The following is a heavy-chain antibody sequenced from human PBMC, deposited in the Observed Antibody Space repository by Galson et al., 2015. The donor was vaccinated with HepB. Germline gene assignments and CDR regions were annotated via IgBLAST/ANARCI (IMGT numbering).Heavy chain of an antibody. CDR2: IYPGDSDT. CDR1: GYNFAGYW. J-gene: IGHJ3*02. Sequence: QSGAEVKKPGESLKISCEGSGYNFAGYWIGWVRQMPGKGLECLGIIYPGDSDTRYGPSFQGQVTIPADKSISPAYLQWSSLEASDTAMYYCARPGLKDAFDIWGQGTMVTVSS. D-gene: IGHD3/OR15-3a*01. CDR3: ARPGLKDAFDI. V-gene: IGHV5-51*01.